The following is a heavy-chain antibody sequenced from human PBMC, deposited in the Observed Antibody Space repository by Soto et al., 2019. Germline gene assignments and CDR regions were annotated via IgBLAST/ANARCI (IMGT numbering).Heavy chain of an antibody. CDR1: GYTFTGYY. CDR2: INPNSGGT. V-gene: IGHV1-2*04. CDR3: ARDARGDEAPMAY. Sequence: QVQLVQSGAEVKKPGASVKVSCKASGYTFTGYYMHWVRQAPGQGLEWMGWINPNSGGTNYAQKLQGWVXXTXDXXSSTAYMELSRLRSDDTAVYYCARDARGDEAPMAYWGQGTLVTVSS. D-gene: IGHD2-8*01. J-gene: IGHJ4*02.